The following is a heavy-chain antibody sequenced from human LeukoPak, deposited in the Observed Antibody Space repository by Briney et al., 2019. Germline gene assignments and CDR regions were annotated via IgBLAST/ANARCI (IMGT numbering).Heavy chain of an antibody. D-gene: IGHD6-19*01. J-gene: IGHJ4*02. V-gene: IGHV3-21*01. Sequence: PGGSLRLSCAASGFTFSSYSMNWVRQAPGKGLEWVSSISSSSSYIYYADSVKGRFTISRDNAKNSLYLQMNSLRAEDTAVYYCARDIYSSGWYPWEYWGQGTLVTVSS. CDR2: ISSSSSYI. CDR3: ARDIYSSGWYPWEY. CDR1: GFTFSSYS.